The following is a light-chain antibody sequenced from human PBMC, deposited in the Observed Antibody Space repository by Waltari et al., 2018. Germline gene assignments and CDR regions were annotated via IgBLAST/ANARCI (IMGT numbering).Light chain of an antibody. Sequence: DIQMTQSPFTLSASVGDRVIITCRASQSNSNWLAWYQHKPGKAPKLLIYKASTLASGVPSRFSGSGSGTDFSLTISSLQPDDFATYYCQQYNSYSLLTFGGGTKVEIK. CDR3: QQYNSYSLLT. CDR2: KAS. V-gene: IGKV1-5*03. CDR1: QSNSNW. J-gene: IGKJ4*01.